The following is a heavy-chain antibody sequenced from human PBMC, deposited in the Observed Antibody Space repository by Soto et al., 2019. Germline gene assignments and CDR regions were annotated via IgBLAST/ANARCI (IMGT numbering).Heavy chain of an antibody. CDR3: AMVDNYVTPTPPDV. Sequence: QVQLVQSGDEVRKPGSSVKVSCKASGYIFVNYGIAWVRQAPGQGLEWMGWISPYSGNPHYASKVQGRLTMXTXTXXSTAYRALGSLTSDDTAVYYCAMVDNYVTPTPPDVWGQGTTVTVSS. D-gene: IGHD3-16*01. J-gene: IGHJ6*02. CDR2: ISPYSGNP. V-gene: IGHV1-18*01. CDR1: GYIFVNYG.